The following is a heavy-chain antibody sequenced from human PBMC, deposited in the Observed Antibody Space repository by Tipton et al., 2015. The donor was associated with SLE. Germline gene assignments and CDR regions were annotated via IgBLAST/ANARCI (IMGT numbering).Heavy chain of an antibody. CDR3: TRGGGAGSPVLYYFDY. Sequence: GSLRLSCAASGFSLSNYWMHWVRQAPGKGLVWVSRVNDDGTNTIYADSVKGRFTISRDNAKKSVDLQMNSLRAEDTAIYYCTRGGGAGSPVLYYFDYWGQGTLVTVSS. CDR1: GFSLSNYW. V-gene: IGHV3-74*01. CDR2: VNDDGTNT. J-gene: IGHJ4*02. D-gene: IGHD3-10*01.